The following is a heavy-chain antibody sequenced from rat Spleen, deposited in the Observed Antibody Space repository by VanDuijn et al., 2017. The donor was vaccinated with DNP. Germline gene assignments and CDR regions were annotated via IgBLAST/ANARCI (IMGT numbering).Heavy chain of an antibody. Sequence: EVQLVESGGGPVQPGRSLKLSCVASGFIFSNYGMAWVRQAPTKGLEWVATISYDGSSTYYRDSVKGRFTISRDNAKSTLYLQMDSLRSEDMATDYCARDRLLTTVWYFDVWGPGTMVTVSS. CDR3: ARDRLLTTVWYFDV. J-gene: IGHJ1*01. CDR2: ISYDGSST. D-gene: IGHD1-10*01. CDR1: GFIFSNYG. V-gene: IGHV5-29*01.